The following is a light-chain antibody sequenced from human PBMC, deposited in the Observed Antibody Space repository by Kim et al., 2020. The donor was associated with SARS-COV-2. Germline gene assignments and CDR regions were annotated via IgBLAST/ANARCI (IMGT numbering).Light chain of an antibody. CDR1: QSVYTF. Sequence: EIVLTQSPATLSLSPGERATLSCRASQSVYTFLVWYQQKPGQAPRLLIYDSSNRATGIPARFSGSGSGTDFTLTISSLEPDDFAVYYCQQRGNWPLTFGGGTKLEI. V-gene: IGKV3-11*01. CDR2: DSS. J-gene: IGKJ4*01. CDR3: QQRGNWPLT.